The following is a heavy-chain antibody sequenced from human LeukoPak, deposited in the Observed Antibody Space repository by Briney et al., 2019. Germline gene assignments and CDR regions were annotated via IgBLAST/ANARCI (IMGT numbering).Heavy chain of an antibody. D-gene: IGHD2-15*01. V-gene: IGHV3-48*03. Sequence: GGSLRLSCAASGFTFSSYEMNWVRQAPGKGLEWVSHISSSGSTIYYADSVKGQFTISRDNAKNSLYLQMNSLRAEDTAVYYCATQRLGYCSGGSCYFDYWGQGALVTVSS. CDR3: ATQRLGYCSGGSCYFDY. CDR1: GFTFSSYE. J-gene: IGHJ4*02. CDR2: ISSSGSTI.